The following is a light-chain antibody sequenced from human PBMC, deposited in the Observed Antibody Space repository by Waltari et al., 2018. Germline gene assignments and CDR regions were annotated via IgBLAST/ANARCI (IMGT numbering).Light chain of an antibody. V-gene: IGLV3-19*01. CDR1: GLRSFY. CDR3: NSRDSSSSHQL. CDR2: GKN. J-gene: IGLJ2*01. Sequence: SSELTQDPAVSVALGQTVRITCQGDGLRSFYASWYQQKPGQAPILVIYGKNNRPSGIPDRFSGSTSGNTASLTITGAQAEDESDYYCNSRDSSSSHQLFGGVTKLTVL.